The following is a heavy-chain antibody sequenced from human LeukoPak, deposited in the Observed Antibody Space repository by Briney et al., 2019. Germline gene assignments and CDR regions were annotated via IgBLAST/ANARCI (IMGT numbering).Heavy chain of an antibody. Sequence: ASVKVSCKASGYTFTSYAMNWVRQAPGQGLEWMGWINTNTGNPTYAQGFTGRFVFSLDTSVSTAYLQISSLKAEDTAVYYCARGNGASYCGGDCYSDFWPTMDVWGKGTTVTVSS. CDR3: ARGNGASYCGGDCYSDFWPTMDV. CDR1: GYTFTSYA. V-gene: IGHV7-4-1*02. CDR2: INTNTGNP. J-gene: IGHJ6*03. D-gene: IGHD2-21*01.